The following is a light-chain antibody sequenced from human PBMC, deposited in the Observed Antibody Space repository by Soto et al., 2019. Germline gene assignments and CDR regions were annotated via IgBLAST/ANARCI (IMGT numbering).Light chain of an antibody. Sequence: EIVLTQSPGTLSLSPGERATLSCRASQSVTSNYLAWYQQKPGQAPRLLIYGASTRAAGVPDRFSGSGSGSDFTLTITRLEPEDCAVYYCQQYCRSPLLYTFGQGTRLGVK. CDR2: GAS. CDR3: QQYCRSPLLYT. V-gene: IGKV3-20*01. CDR1: QSVTSNY. J-gene: IGKJ2*01.